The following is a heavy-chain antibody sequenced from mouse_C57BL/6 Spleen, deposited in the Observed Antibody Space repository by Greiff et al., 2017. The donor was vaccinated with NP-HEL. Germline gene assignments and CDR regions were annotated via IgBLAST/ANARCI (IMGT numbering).Heavy chain of an antibody. D-gene: IGHD2-2*01. CDR3: ARHGSMDY. Sequence: EVKLVESGGGLVKPGGSLKLSCAASGFTFISYTMSWVRQTPEKRLEWVATISGGGGNTYYPDSVKGRFTISRDNAKNTLYLQMSSLRSEDTALYYCARHGSMDYWGQGTSVTVSS. CDR1: GFTFISYT. V-gene: IGHV5-9*01. CDR2: ISGGGGNT. J-gene: IGHJ4*01.